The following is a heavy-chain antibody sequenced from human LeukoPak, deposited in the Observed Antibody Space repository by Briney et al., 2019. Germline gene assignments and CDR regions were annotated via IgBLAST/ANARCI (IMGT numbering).Heavy chain of an antibody. Sequence: PSETLSLTCGVSGGSISSSYWWSWVRQPPGKGLEWIGEIYHSGSTNYNPSLKSRVTISVDTSKNQFSLKLSSVTAADTAVYYCARITGSYYLYYFDYWGQGTLVTVSS. CDR1: GGSISSSYW. D-gene: IGHD1-26*01. V-gene: IGHV4-4*02. CDR2: IYHSGST. CDR3: ARITGSYYLYYFDY. J-gene: IGHJ4*02.